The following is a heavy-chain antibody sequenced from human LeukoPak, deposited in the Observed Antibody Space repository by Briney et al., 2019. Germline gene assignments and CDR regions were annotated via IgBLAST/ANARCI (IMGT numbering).Heavy chain of an antibody. V-gene: IGHV3-48*01. CDR3: VQGWRDN. CDR2: ISSSSSTI. D-gene: IGHD2-15*01. Sequence: GGSLRLSCAASGFTFSSYSMNWVRQAPGKGLEWVSSISSSSSTIYYADSVKGRFTISRDNAKNSLYLQLNTLRPEDTAVYYCVQGWRDNWGLGTLVTVSS. CDR1: GFTFSSYS. J-gene: IGHJ4*02.